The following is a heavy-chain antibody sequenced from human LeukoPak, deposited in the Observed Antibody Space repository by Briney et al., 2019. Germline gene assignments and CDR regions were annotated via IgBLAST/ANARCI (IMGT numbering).Heavy chain of an antibody. J-gene: IGHJ3*02. CDR1: GGSISNYY. D-gene: IGHD1-26*01. Sequence: SETLSLTCTVSGGSISNYYWSWIRQPPGKGLEWIGYSYFSGSTNYNPSLKSRVTISVDTSKNQFSLKLSSVTAADTAVYYCARDGQHMIVGAFDIWGQGTMVTVSS. CDR3: ARDGQHMIVGAFDI. V-gene: IGHV4-59*01. CDR2: SYFSGST.